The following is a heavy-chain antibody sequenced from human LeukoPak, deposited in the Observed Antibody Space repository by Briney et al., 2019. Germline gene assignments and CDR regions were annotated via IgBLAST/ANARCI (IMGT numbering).Heavy chain of an antibody. D-gene: IGHD3-10*01. Sequence: SETLSLTCTVSGGSISSYYWSWIRQPPGKGLEWIGYIYCSGSTNYNPSLKSRVTISVDTSKNQFSLKLSSVTAADTAVYYCARHRHYYGSGSYYNVLLNFDYWGQGTLVTVSS. V-gene: IGHV4-59*08. CDR2: IYCSGST. CDR1: GGSISSYY. J-gene: IGHJ4*02. CDR3: ARHRHYYGSGSYYNVLLNFDY.